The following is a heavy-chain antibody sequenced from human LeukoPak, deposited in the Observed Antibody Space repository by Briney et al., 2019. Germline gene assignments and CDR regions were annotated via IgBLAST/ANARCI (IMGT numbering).Heavy chain of an antibody. CDR2: ISAYNGNT. Sequence: ASVKVSCKASGYTFTSYGISWVRQAPGQGLEWMGWISAYNGNTNHAQKLQGRVTMTTDTSTSTAYMELRSLRSDDTAVYYCAKGIATIYYYGMDVWGQGTTVTVSS. V-gene: IGHV1-18*01. D-gene: IGHD6-13*01. J-gene: IGHJ6*02. CDR3: AKGIATIYYYGMDV. CDR1: GYTFTSYG.